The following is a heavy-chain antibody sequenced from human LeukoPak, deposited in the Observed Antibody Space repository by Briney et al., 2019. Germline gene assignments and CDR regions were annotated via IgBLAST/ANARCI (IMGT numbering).Heavy chain of an antibody. J-gene: IGHJ4*02. Sequence: GGSLRLSCAASGFTFSSYWMSWVRQAPGKGLEWVANIKQDGSEKYYVDSVKGRFTISRDNAKNSLYLQMNSLRAEDTAVYYCARDRFYYYDSSGYYRCDYWGQGTLVTVSS. CDR2: IKQDGSEK. V-gene: IGHV3-7*01. D-gene: IGHD3-22*01. CDR3: ARDRFYYYDSSGYYRCDY. CDR1: GFTFSSYW.